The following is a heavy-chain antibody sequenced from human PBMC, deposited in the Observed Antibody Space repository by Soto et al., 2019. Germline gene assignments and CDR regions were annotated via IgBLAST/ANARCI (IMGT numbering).Heavy chain of an antibody. CDR2: SKNKADSYTT. J-gene: IGHJ4*02. CDR3: TVWGSGNDFGAA. V-gene: IGHV3-72*01. D-gene: IGHD3-10*01. CDR1: GFTFSDHY. Sequence: EVQLVESGGGLVQPGGSLRLSCAASGFTFSDHYMDWVRQAPGTGLEWVGRSKNKADSYTTEYAGSVKGRFTISRDGSKNSLFLQMNSLKTEHTAVYYCTVWGSGNDFGAAWGQGILVTVSS.